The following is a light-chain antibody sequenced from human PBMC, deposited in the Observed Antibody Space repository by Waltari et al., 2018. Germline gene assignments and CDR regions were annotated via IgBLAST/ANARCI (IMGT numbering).Light chain of an antibody. CDR3: CSYAGSSTLL. Sequence: QSALTQPASVSGSPGQSITIPCTGTSRYVGRCNLVSWYQQPPGKAPKLMIYEVSKGPSGVSNRFSGSKSGNTASLTISGLQAEDEADYYCCSYAGSSTLLFGGGTKVTVL. CDR2: EVS. V-gene: IGLV2-23*01. J-gene: IGLJ2*01. CDR1: SRYVGRCNL.